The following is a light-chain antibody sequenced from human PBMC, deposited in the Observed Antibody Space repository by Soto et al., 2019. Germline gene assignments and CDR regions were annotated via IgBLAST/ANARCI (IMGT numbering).Light chain of an antibody. CDR2: DAS. V-gene: IGKV1-5*01. CDR3: QQYQTYAT. J-gene: IGKJ5*01. CDR1: QTIRSL. Sequence: DIQMTQSPSTLSASVGDRVTITCRASQTIRSLLAWYQQKPGKAPKALIYDASRLRSGVPSRFSGSGSGTEFTLTISSLQPDDFATYYCQQYQTYATFGQGTRLEIK.